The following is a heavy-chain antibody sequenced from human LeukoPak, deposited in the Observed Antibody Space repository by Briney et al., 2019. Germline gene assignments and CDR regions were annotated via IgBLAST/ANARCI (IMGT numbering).Heavy chain of an antibody. Sequence: GGSLRLSCAASGFTFSDYYMSWIRQAPGKGPEWVSYISSSGSTIYYADSVKGRFTISRDNAKNSLYLQMNSLRAEDTAVYYCVKGRISEDGLDFWGQGTLVTVSS. CDR1: GFTFSDYY. J-gene: IGHJ4*02. V-gene: IGHV3-11*01. CDR2: ISSSGSTI. CDR3: VKGRISEDGLDF. D-gene: IGHD6-13*01.